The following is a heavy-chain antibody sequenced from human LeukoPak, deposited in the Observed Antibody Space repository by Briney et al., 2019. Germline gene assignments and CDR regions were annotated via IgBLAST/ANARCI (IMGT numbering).Heavy chain of an antibody. D-gene: IGHD3-22*01. CDR2: IYTSGST. Sequence: SETLSLTCTVSGGSISSYYWSWIRQPAGKGLEWIGRIYTSGSTNYNPSLKSRVTMSVDTSKNQFSLKLSSVTAADTAVYYCARGVNVNYYDSSGYYYVDAFDIWGQGTMVTVSS. V-gene: IGHV4-4*07. CDR3: ARGVNVNYYDSSGYYYVDAFDI. CDR1: GGSISSYY. J-gene: IGHJ3*02.